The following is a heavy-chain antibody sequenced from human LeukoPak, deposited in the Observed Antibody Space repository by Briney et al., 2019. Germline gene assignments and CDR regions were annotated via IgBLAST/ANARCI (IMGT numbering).Heavy chain of an antibody. Sequence: GGSLRLSCAASGFTFSSFGMHWVRPAPGKGREWVAVISYDGSNKYYADSVKGRFTISRDNSKNTLYLQMNSLRAEDTAVYYCAKGPLGYYDSSGYYPYYFDYWGQGTLVTVSS. CDR2: ISYDGSNK. V-gene: IGHV3-30*18. J-gene: IGHJ4*02. CDR1: GFTFSSFG. D-gene: IGHD3-22*01. CDR3: AKGPLGYYDSSGYYPYYFDY.